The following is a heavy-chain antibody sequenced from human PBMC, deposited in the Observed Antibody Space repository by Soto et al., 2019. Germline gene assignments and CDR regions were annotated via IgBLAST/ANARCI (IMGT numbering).Heavy chain of an antibody. J-gene: IGHJ4*02. D-gene: IGHD2-2*01. CDR1: EYTFTDNY. CDR3: ARQSCGSTSCFYDY. Sequence: SVKVSCKTSEYTFTDNYIYWIRQAPGQGLEWMGWLNPNSGATDFAQRFQGRVTLTSDTSISTAYMELNRLTSDDTAVFYCARQSCGSTSCFYDYWGPGTLVTVSS. CDR2: LNPNSGAT. V-gene: IGHV1-2*02.